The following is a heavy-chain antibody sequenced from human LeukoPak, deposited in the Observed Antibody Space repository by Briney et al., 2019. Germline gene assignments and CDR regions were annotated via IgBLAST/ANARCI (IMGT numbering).Heavy chain of an antibody. V-gene: IGHV4-39*01. D-gene: IGHD3-10*01. CDR1: GGSISSSSYY. CDR2: IYYSGST. Sequence: PSETLSLTCTVSGGSISSSSYYWGWIRQPPGKGLEWIGSIYYSGSTYYNPSLKSRVTISVDTSKNQFSLKLSSVTAADTAVYYCARQFTLLWYGWGQGTLVTVSS. CDR3: ARQFTLLWYG. J-gene: IGHJ4*02.